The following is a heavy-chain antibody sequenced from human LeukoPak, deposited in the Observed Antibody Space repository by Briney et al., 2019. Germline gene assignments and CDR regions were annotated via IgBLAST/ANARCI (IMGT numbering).Heavy chain of an antibody. J-gene: IGHJ2*01. D-gene: IGHD3-22*01. CDR1: GGTFSSYA. V-gene: IGHV1-69*04. CDR3: ARGLWVVVNTGWYFDL. CDR2: IIPILGIA. Sequence: GASVKVSCKASGGTFSSYAISWVRQAPGQGLEWMGRIIPILGIANYAQKFQGRVTITADKSTSTAYMELSSLRSEDTAVYYCARGLWVVVNTGWYFDLWGRGTLVTVSS.